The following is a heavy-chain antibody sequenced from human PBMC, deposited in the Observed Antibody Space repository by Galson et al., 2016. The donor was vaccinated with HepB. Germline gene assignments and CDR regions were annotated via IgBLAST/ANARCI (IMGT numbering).Heavy chain of an antibody. J-gene: IGHJ5*02. CDR2: ISATGIRT. V-gene: IGHV3-11*01. CDR3: VRGIDP. Sequence: SLRLSCAASGFTFTDYYMSWIRQAPGKGLEWLSYISATGIRTYYADSVKGRFTISRYNTKNSLYLQMNSLRVEDTAVYYCVRGIDPWGQGTLVTVSS. CDR1: GFTFTDYY.